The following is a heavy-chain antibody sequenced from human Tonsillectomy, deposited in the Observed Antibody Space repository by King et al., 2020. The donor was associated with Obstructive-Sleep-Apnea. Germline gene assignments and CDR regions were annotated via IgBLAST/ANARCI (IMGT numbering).Heavy chain of an antibody. Sequence: VQLVESGGGVVQPGRSLRLSCAASGFTFSSYGMHWVRQAPGKGLEWVAFIRNDGSNKYYADSVKGRFTISRDNSKNTLYLQMNSLRPEDTAVYYCAKSSSGYSYGPIDYWGQGTLVTVSS. J-gene: IGHJ4*02. CDR3: AKSSSGYSYGPIDY. CDR2: IRNDGSNK. CDR1: GFTFSSYG. V-gene: IGHV3-30*02. D-gene: IGHD5-18*01.